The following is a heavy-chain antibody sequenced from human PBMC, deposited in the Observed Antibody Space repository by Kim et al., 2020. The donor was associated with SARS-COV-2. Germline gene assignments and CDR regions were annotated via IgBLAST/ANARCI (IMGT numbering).Heavy chain of an antibody. D-gene: IGHD2-2*01. V-gene: IGHV4-39*01. CDR2: IYYSGST. J-gene: IGHJ5*02. CDR3: ARHDWYHLLYNWFDP. Sequence: SETLSLTCTVSGGSISSSSYYWGWIRQPPGKGLEWIGSIYYSGSTYYNPSLKSRVTISVDTSKNQFSLKLSSVTAADTAVYYCARHDWYHLLYNWFDPWGQGTLVTVSS. CDR1: GGSISSSSYY.